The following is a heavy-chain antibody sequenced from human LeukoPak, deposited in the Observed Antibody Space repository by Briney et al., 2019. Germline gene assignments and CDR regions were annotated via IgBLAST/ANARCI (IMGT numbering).Heavy chain of an antibody. J-gene: IGHJ4*02. CDR2: ISSSSSYI. Sequence: GGSLRVSCAASGFTFEDYDMSWVRQVPGKGLEWVSPISSSSSYIYYADSVKGRFTISRDNAKNSLYLQMNSLRAEDTAVYYCARGNTIFGVVIILGGFDYWGQGTLVTVSS. CDR1: GFTFEDYD. V-gene: IGHV3-21*01. D-gene: IGHD3-3*01. CDR3: ARGNTIFGVVIILGGFDY.